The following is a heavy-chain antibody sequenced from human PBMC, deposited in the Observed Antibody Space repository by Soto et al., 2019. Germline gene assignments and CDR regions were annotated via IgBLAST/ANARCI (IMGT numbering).Heavy chain of an antibody. CDR1: DGSISNFY. V-gene: IGHV4-59*01. CDR2: ISSSGNT. Sequence: PSETLSLTCTVSDGSISNFYWSWIRQPPGKGLEWIGYISSSGNTNYNPSPKSRVSISVDTSKNQFSLNLTSVTAADTGVYYCARAPMVLTRSYFDSWGQGTPVTVSS. CDR3: ARAPMVLTRSYFDS. J-gene: IGHJ4*02. D-gene: IGHD3-22*01.